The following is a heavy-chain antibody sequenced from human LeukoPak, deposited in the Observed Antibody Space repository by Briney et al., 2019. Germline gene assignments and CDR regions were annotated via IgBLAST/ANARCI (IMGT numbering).Heavy chain of an antibody. Sequence: GESQKISCEASGYSFTTYWIGWVRQMPGKGLEWMGIIYPGDSDTRYSPSFQGQVTISADKSISTAYLQWSSLKASDTAMYYCARHAGSGSYYSRAIDYWGQGTLVTVSS. CDR2: IYPGDSDT. CDR3: ARHAGSGSYYSRAIDY. J-gene: IGHJ4*02. D-gene: IGHD3-10*01. V-gene: IGHV5-51*01. CDR1: GYSFTTYW.